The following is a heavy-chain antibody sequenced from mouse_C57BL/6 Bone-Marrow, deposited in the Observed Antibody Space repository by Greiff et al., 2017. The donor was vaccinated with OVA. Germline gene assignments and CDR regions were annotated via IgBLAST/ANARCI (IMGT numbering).Heavy chain of an antibody. Sequence: DVMLVGSGGGLVKPGGSLKLSCAASGFTFSSYAMSWVRQTPEKRLEWVATISDGGSYTYYPDNVKGRFTISRDNAKNNLYLQMSHLKSEDTAMYYCARPDYYGYVWGTGTTVTVSS. CDR1: GFTFSSYA. D-gene: IGHD1-2*01. V-gene: IGHV5-4*03. J-gene: IGHJ1*03. CDR2: ISDGGSYT. CDR3: ARPDYYGYV.